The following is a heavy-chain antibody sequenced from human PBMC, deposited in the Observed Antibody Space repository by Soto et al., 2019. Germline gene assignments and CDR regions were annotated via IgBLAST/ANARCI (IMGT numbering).Heavy chain of an antibody. CDR2: INAGNGNT. CDR3: ARDRTSYDFWSGNDIFWY. D-gene: IGHD3-3*01. Sequence: ASVKVSCKASGYTFTSYAMHWVRQAPGQRLEWMGWINAGNGNTKYSQKFQGRVTITRDTSASTAYMELSSLRSEDTAVYYCARDRTSYDFWSGNDIFWYWGQGTLVTVSS. J-gene: IGHJ4*02. CDR1: GYTFTSYA. V-gene: IGHV1-3*01.